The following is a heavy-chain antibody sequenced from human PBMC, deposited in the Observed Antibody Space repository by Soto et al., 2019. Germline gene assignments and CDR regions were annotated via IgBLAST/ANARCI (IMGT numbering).Heavy chain of an antibody. V-gene: IGHV1-46*01. D-gene: IGHD5-18*01. J-gene: IGHJ4*02. CDR2: INPGDGST. Sequence: ASVKVSCKASGYTFTIYYMHWVRQAPGQGLEWVAIINPGDGSTSYAQTFQGRVTMTRDTSTSTVYMELSSLRSEDTAVYYCARYSYGAFDYWGQGTLVTVSS. CDR3: ARYSYGAFDY. CDR1: GYTFTIYY.